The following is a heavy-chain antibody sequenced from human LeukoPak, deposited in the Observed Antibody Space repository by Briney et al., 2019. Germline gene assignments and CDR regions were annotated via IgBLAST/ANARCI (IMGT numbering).Heavy chain of an antibody. CDR1: GGSISSYY. J-gene: IGHJ4*02. Sequence: SETKSLTCTVSGGSISSYYWSWIRQPPGKGLEWIGEINHSGSTNYNPSLKSRVTISVDTSKNQFSLKLSSVTAADTAVYYCASYDFWSGYYDYWGQGTLVTVSS. V-gene: IGHV4-34*01. CDR2: INHSGST. D-gene: IGHD3-3*01. CDR3: ASYDFWSGYYDY.